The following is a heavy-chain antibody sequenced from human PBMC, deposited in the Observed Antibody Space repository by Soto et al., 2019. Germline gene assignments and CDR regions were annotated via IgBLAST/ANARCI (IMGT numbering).Heavy chain of an antibody. CDR2: INDGNGDT. J-gene: IGHJ5*02. CDR3: ARDPYYDFWSGSNWFDP. V-gene: IGHV1-3*01. D-gene: IGHD3-3*01. Sequence: QVQLVQSGAEVKKPGASVKVSCKASGYTFTNYAMHWVRQAPGQRLEWMGWINDGNGDTKYSQNFQGRVTITRDTSASTAYMGLSSLRSEDTAVYYCARDPYYDFWSGSNWFDPWGQGTLVTVSS. CDR1: GYTFTNYA.